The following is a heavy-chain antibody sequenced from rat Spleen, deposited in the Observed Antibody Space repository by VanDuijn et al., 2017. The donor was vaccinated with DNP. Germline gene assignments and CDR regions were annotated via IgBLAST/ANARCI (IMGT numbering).Heavy chain of an antibody. Sequence: QVQLKESGPGLVQPSQTLSLTCTVSGFSLTSNSVHWVRQPPGKGLEWVGAIWSGGSTDYNSVFKFRLSISRDTSKSQVFLKMNSLQTEDTAIYYCTRDLNWGGFFDYWGQGVMVTVSS. CDR2: IWSGGST. V-gene: IGHV2-1*01. J-gene: IGHJ2*01. CDR1: GFSLTSNS. D-gene: IGHD5-1*01. CDR3: TRDLNWGGFFDY.